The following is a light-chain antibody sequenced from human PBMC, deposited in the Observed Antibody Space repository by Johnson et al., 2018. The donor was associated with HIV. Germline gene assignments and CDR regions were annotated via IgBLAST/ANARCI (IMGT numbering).Light chain of an antibody. CDR1: SSNIGNNY. V-gene: IGLV1-51*02. J-gene: IGLJ1*01. CDR2: ENN. Sequence: QSVLTQPPSLSAAPGQKVTISCSGSSSNIGNNYVSWYQQLPGTAPKLLIYENNKRPSGIPDRFSGSKSGTSATLGITGLQTGDEADYYCGTWDSSLSAYVCGTGTKLTVL. CDR3: GTWDSSLSAYV.